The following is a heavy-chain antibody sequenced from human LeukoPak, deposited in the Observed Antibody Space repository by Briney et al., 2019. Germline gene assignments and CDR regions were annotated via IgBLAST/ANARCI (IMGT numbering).Heavy chain of an antibody. D-gene: IGHD3-10*01. J-gene: IGHJ4*02. CDR2: IGGSGDFT. Sequence: GGSLRLSCAASGFTFSDYYMSWVRQAPGKGLEWVSAIGGSGDFTYYAEYVRGRFTISRDNSKKTLYLQMNSLRAEDTAVYYCAKADRGWGVITKDWGQGTLVTVSS. CDR3: AKADRGWGVITKD. V-gene: IGHV3-23*01. CDR1: GFTFSDYY.